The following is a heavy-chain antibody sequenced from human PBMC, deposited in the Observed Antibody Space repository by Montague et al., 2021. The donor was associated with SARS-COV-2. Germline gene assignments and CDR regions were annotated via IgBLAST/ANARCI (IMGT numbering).Heavy chain of an antibody. V-gene: IGHV2-5*01. CDR1: GFSLRTRGVG. CDR2: IDWNDDK. D-gene: IGHD5/OR15-5a*01. Sequence: PALVKPTHTLTLTCSLSGFSLRTRGVGVGWIRQPPGKALEWLALIDWNDDKLYSRSLKNRLTITKDSSENQVVLTMTNVDPVDSATYYCARSNDVYDHFDYWGQGTLVTVSS. J-gene: IGHJ4*02. CDR3: ARSNDVYDHFDY.